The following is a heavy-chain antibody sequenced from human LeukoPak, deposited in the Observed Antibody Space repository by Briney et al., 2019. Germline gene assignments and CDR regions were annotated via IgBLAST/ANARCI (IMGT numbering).Heavy chain of an antibody. Sequence: GESLKISCKDSGYSFTSYWISWVRQMPGKGLEWMGRIDPSDSYTNYSPSFQGQVTISADRSISTAYLQWSSLKASDTAMYYCARQTGGQYEDYWGQGTLVTVSS. CDR1: GYSFTSYW. V-gene: IGHV5-10-1*04. J-gene: IGHJ4*02. CDR3: ARQTGGQYEDY. CDR2: IDPSDSYT. D-gene: IGHD2-8*01.